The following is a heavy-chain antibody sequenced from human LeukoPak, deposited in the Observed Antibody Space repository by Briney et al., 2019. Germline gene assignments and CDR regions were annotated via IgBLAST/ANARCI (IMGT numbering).Heavy chain of an antibody. CDR3: AKCTVVTPDYFDY. J-gene: IGHJ4*02. Sequence: GSLRLSCAASGFTFSSYAMSWVRQASGKGLEWVSAISGSGGSTYYADSVKGRFTISRDNSKNTLYLQMNSLRAEDTAVYYCAKCTVVTPDYFDYWGQGTLVTVSS. V-gene: IGHV3-23*01. CDR1: GFTFSSYA. D-gene: IGHD4-23*01. CDR2: ISGSGGST.